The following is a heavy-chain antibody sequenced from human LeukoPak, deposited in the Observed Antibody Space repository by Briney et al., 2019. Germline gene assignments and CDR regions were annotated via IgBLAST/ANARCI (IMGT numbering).Heavy chain of an antibody. CDR3: AREGEDYDYVWGSYRYLWFDP. CDR1: GYTFTSYG. D-gene: IGHD3-16*02. Sequence: ASVKVSCKASGYTFTSYGISWVRQAPGQGLEWMGWISAYNGNTNYAQKLQGRVTMTTDTSTSTAYMELRSLRSDDTAVYYCAREGEDYDYVWGSYRYLWFDPWGQGTLVTVSS. J-gene: IGHJ5*02. V-gene: IGHV1-18*01. CDR2: ISAYNGNT.